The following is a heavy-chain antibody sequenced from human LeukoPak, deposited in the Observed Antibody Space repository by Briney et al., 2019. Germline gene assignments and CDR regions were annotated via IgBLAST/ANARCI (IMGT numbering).Heavy chain of an antibody. J-gene: IGHJ5*02. CDR1: GGSISCGGYS. CDR3: ARGPYYDFWSGYFNWFDP. V-gene: IGHV4-30-2*01. CDR2: IYHSGST. D-gene: IGHD3-3*01. Sequence: SETLSLTCAVSGGSISCGGYSWSWIRQPPGKGLEWIGYIYHSGSTYYNPSLKSRVTISVDRSKNQFSLKLSSVTAADTAVYYCARGPYYDFWSGYFNWFDPWGQGTLVTVSS.